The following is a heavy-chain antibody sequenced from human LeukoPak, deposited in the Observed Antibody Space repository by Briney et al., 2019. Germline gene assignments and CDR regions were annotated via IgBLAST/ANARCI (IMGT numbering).Heavy chain of an antibody. CDR1: GYTFTSYA. J-gene: IGHJ4*02. V-gene: IGHV1-3*01. D-gene: IGHD3-10*01. CDR2: INAGNGNT. CDR3: ARGSWFGELPLGY. Sequence: GASVKVSCKASGYTFTSYAMHWVRQAPGQRLEWMGWINAGNGNTKYSQEFQGRVTITRDTSASTAYMELRSLRSDDTAVYYCARGSWFGELPLGYWGQGTLVTVSS.